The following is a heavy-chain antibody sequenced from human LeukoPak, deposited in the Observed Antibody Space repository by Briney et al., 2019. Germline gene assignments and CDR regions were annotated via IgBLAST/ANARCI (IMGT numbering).Heavy chain of an antibody. D-gene: IGHD6-13*01. CDR2: IIPIFGTA. V-gene: IGHV1-69*05. Sequence: ASVKVSCKASGGTFSSYAISWVRQAPGQGLEWMGGIIPIFGTANYAQKFQGRVTITTDESTSTAYMELSSLRSEDTAVYYCARGGVAAAGRKNTNWFDPWGQGTLVTVSS. CDR1: GGTFSSYA. J-gene: IGHJ5*02. CDR3: ARGGVAAAGRKNTNWFDP.